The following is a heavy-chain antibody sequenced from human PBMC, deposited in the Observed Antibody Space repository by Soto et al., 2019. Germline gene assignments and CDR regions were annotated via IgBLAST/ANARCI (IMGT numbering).Heavy chain of an antibody. Sequence: QVQLQESGPGLVKPSETLSLTCTVSGDSISSYYWSWIRQPPGKGLEWIGKIYHSGSTNYSPSLKSRVTISVDTSKNQFSLKLTSVTAADTAVYSCARHYCRGGSCYLDYWGQGILVTVSS. J-gene: IGHJ4*02. D-gene: IGHD2-15*01. CDR2: IYHSGST. CDR1: GDSISSYY. CDR3: ARHYCRGGSCYLDY. V-gene: IGHV4-59*08.